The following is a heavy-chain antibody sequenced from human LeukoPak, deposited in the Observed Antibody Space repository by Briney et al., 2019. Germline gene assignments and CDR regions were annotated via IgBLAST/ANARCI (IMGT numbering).Heavy chain of an antibody. J-gene: IGHJ4*02. V-gene: IGHV4-34*01. CDR1: GGSFSGYY. CDR3: ARVRVAYCGGGCYL. Sequence: PSETLSLTCAVYGGSFSGYYWSWIRQPPGKGLEWIGEINHSGSTNYNPSLKSRVTISVDTSKNQFSLKLSSVTAADTAVYYCARVRVAYCGGGCYLWGQGTLVTVSS. CDR2: INHSGST. D-gene: IGHD2-21*02.